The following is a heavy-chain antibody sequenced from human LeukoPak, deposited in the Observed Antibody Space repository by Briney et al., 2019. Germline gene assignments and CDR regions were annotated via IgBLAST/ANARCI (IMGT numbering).Heavy chain of an antibody. Sequence: GGSLRLSCAASGFTFSSYGMHWVRQAPGKGLEGVAFIRYDGSNKYYADSVKGRFTISRDNSKNTLYLQMNSLRAEDTAVYYCAKRGGLPPLDYYYYYMDVWGKGTTVTVSS. CDR2: IRYDGSNK. CDR1: GFTFSSYG. J-gene: IGHJ6*03. V-gene: IGHV3-30*02. CDR3: AKRGGLPPLDYYYYYMDV. D-gene: IGHD2-21*02.